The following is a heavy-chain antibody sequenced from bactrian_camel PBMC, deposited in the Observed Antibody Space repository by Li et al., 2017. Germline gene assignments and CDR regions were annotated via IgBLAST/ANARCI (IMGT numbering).Heavy chain of an antibody. CDR1: FGASWSC. J-gene: IGHJ4*01. Sequence: VESGGGLVRPGGSLRLSCPGFGASWSCMARFRQAPGKEREGVAAIDTDGSTSYADSVKGRFTISRDNAKDMVYLQMNSLKSEDTALYYCAVRYGLGAKRGGCNYWGQGTQVTVS. CDR2: IDTDGST. CDR3: AVRYGLGAKRGGCNY. V-gene: IGHV3S1*01. D-gene: IGHD3*01.